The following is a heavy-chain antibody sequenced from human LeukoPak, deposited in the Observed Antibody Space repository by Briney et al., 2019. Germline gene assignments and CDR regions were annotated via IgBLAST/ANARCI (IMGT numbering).Heavy chain of an antibody. CDR1: GCSISSGGYY. J-gene: IGHJ4*02. D-gene: IGHD6-13*01. CDR2: IYYSGST. V-gene: IGHV4-31*03. CDR3: ARGQYSSSWYDY. Sequence: SETLSLTCTVSGCSISSGGYYWSWIRQQPEKCLEWIGYIYYSGSTYYNPSLKSRVTISVDTSRNQFSLKLSSVTAADTAVYYCARGQYSSSWYDYWGQGTLVTVSS.